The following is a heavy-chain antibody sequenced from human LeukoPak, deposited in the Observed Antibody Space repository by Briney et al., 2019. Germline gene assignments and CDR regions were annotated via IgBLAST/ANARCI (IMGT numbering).Heavy chain of an antibody. CDR2: INAGNGNT. CDR1: GYTFTSYA. Sequence: ASVKVSCKASGYTFTSYAMHWVRQAPGQRLEWMGWINAGNGNTKYSQKFQGRVTITRDTSASTAYMELSSLRSEDTAVYYCAREDYSYGYLGPYGVLDYWGQGTLVTVSS. V-gene: IGHV1-3*01. CDR3: AREDYSYGYLGPYGVLDY. J-gene: IGHJ4*02. D-gene: IGHD5-18*01.